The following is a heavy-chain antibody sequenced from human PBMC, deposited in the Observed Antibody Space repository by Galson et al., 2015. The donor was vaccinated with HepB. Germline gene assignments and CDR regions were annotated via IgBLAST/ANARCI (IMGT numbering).Heavy chain of an antibody. CDR1: GFTFSNAW. D-gene: IGHD6-13*01. Sequence: SLRLSCAASGFTFSNAWMSWVRQAPGKGLEWVGRIKSKTDGGTTDYAAPVKGRFTISRDDSKNTLYLQMNSLKTEDTAVYYCTTEEGQQLGLLAYYGMDVWGQGTTVTVSS. CDR2: IKSKTDGGTT. CDR3: TTEEGQQLGLLAYYGMDV. V-gene: IGHV3-15*01. J-gene: IGHJ6*02.